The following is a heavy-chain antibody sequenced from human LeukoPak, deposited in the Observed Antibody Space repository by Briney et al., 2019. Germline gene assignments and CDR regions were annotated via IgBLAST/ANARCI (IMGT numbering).Heavy chain of an antibody. Sequence: SETLSLTCTVSGGSISGYYWSWIRQPPGKGLEWIGYIYYSGSTNYNPSLKSRVTISVDTSKNQFSLKLSSVTAADTAVYYCARASFGVAPAYYYYMDVWGKGTTVTVSS. CDR2: IYYSGST. V-gene: IGHV4-59*01. CDR3: ARASFGVAPAYYYYMDV. D-gene: IGHD3-3*01. J-gene: IGHJ6*03. CDR1: GGSISGYY.